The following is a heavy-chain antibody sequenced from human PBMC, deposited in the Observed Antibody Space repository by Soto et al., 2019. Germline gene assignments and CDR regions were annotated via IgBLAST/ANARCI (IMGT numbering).Heavy chain of an antibody. CDR2: ISGSGGST. Sequence: GGSLRLSCAASGFTFSSYAMSWVRQAPGKGLEWVSAISGSGGSTYYADSVKGRFTISRDNSKNTLYLQMNSLRAEDTAVYYCAKDLWFGELLYDYYYYGMDVWGQGTTVTVSS. V-gene: IGHV3-23*01. CDR3: AKDLWFGELLYDYYYYGMDV. D-gene: IGHD3-10*01. CDR1: GFTFSSYA. J-gene: IGHJ6*02.